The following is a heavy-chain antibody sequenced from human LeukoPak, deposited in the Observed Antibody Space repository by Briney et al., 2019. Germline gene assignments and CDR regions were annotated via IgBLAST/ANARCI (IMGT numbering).Heavy chain of an antibody. J-gene: IGHJ6*02. Sequence: GGSLRLSCAASGFTFSSYWMHWVRQAPGKGLVWVSRINSDGSSTSYADSVKGRFTISRDNAKNTLYLQMNSLRAEDTAVYYCARDLMDEQLWFGDQPHYYYYYGMDVWGQGTTVTVSS. D-gene: IGHD3-10*01. CDR3: ARDLMDEQLWFGDQPHYYYYYGMDV. CDR2: INSDGSST. V-gene: IGHV3-74*01. CDR1: GFTFSSYW.